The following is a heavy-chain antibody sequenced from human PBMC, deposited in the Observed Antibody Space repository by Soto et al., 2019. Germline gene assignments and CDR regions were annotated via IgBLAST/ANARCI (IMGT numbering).Heavy chain of an antibody. CDR2: ISTDDGYT. D-gene: IGHD5-12*01. CDR1: GYTFSNYA. Sequence: QVQLVQSGAEVKKPGASVKVSCKASGYTFSNYAISWVRQAPGQGLEWMGWISTDDGYTNYARDRVTMTKDSSTNTAYMELRSLRSDDTAIYYCARDRLNSGYDGDYWGQGTLVTVSS. V-gene: IGHV1-18*01. CDR3: ARDRLNSGYDGDY. J-gene: IGHJ4*02.